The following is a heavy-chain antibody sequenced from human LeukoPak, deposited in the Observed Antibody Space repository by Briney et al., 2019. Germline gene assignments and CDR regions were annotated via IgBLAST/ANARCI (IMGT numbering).Heavy chain of an antibody. CDR1: GGSISSYY. D-gene: IGHD6-6*01. CDR2: IYTSGST. V-gene: IGHV4-4*07. Sequence: SETLSLTCTVSGGSISSYYWSWIRQPAGKGLEWIGRIYTSGSTNYNPSLKSRVTISMDTSKKQVSLKLNSVTAADTAVYYCARFARLLDIWGQGILVTVSS. CDR3: ARFARLLDI. J-gene: IGHJ4*02.